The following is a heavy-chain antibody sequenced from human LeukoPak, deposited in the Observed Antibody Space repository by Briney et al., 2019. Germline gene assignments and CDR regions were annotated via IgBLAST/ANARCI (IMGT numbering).Heavy chain of an antibody. V-gene: IGHV4-39*07. Sequence: SETLSLTCTVSGGSISSSSYHWGWIRQPPGKGLEWIGSIYYSRSTHYNPSLKSRVTISVDTSKNQFSLKLSSVTAADTAVYYCARSMVRGVIEANWFDPWGQGTLVTVSS. CDR3: ARSMVRGVIEANWFDP. CDR2: IYYSRST. CDR1: GGSISSSSYH. D-gene: IGHD3-10*01. J-gene: IGHJ5*02.